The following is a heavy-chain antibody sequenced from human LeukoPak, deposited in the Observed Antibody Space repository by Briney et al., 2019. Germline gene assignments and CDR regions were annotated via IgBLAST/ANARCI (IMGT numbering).Heavy chain of an antibody. J-gene: IGHJ4*02. CDR1: GGSFSGYY. CDR2: INHSGST. D-gene: IGHD3-10*01. CDR3: ARGSRYYGSGSKRDFDY. V-gene: IGHV4-34*01. Sequence: SETLSLTCAVYGGSFSGYYWSWLRQPPGKGLEWIGEINHSGSTNYNPSLKSRVTISVDTSKNQFSLKLSSVAAADTAVYYCARGSRYYGSGSKRDFDYWGQGTLVTVSS.